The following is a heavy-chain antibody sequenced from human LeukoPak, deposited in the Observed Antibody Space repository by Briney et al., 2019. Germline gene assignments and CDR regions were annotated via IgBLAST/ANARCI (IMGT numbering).Heavy chain of an antibody. D-gene: IGHD6-13*01. CDR3: ARAGPSSSWHQFDY. CDR2: IKSKTDGGTT. J-gene: IGHJ4*02. V-gene: IGHV3-15*01. CDR1: GFTFNNAW. Sequence: GGSLRLSCAASGFTFNNAWMTWVRQAPGKGLEWVGRIKSKTDGGTTDYPAPVKGRFTISRDDTQNTLYLQMNSLRAEDTAVYYCARAGPSSSWHQFDYWGQGTLVTVSS.